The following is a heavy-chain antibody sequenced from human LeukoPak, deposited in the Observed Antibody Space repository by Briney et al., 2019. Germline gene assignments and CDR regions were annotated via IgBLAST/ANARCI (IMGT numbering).Heavy chain of an antibody. CDR1: GFTFSSYS. J-gene: IGHJ4*02. CDR3: ANYFVLTGYYTPYYFDY. Sequence: PGGSLRLSCAASGFTFSSYSMNWVCQAPGKGLEWVSYISSSSSTIYYADSVKGRFTISRDNSKNTLYLQMNSLRAEDTAVYYCANYFVLTGYYTPYYFDYWGQGTLVTVSS. D-gene: IGHD3-9*01. V-gene: IGHV3-48*01. CDR2: ISSSSSTI.